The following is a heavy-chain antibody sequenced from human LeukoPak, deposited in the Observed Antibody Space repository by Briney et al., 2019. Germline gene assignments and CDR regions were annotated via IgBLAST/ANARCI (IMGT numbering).Heavy chain of an antibody. J-gene: IGHJ6*03. Sequence: ASVKVSCKASGYTFTSYDIKWVRQAPGQGLEWMGWMNPNSGNTGYEQKFTGRVTMTRNTSISTASMELSRLRSEDTAVYYCARRGTGYYYYMYVWGKGTTVTVSS. V-gene: IGHV1-8*01. CDR3: ARRGTGYYYYMYV. CDR2: MNPNSGNT. D-gene: IGHD1-14*01. CDR1: GYTFTSYD.